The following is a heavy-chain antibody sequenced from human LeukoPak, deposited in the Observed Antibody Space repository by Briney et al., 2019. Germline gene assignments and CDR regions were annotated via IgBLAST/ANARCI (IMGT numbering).Heavy chain of an antibody. Sequence: GGTLRLSCAASGFTFDDYGMSWVRQAPGKGLEWVSGINWNGGSTVYADSVKGRFTISRDNAKNSLYLQMNSLRAEDTALYYCAREFIYSSSFYFDYWGQGTLVTVSS. J-gene: IGHJ4*02. CDR3: AREFIYSSSFYFDY. V-gene: IGHV3-20*04. CDR2: INWNGGST. D-gene: IGHD6-13*01. CDR1: GFTFDDYG.